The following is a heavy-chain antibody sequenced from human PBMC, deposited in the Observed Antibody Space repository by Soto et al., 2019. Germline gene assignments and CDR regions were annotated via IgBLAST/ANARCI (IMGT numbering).Heavy chain of an antibody. J-gene: IGHJ4*02. V-gene: IGHV4-31*03. D-gene: IGHD2-2*01. Sequence: SETLSLTCTVSGGSISSGGYYWSWIRQHPGKGLEWIGYIYYSGSTYYNPSLKSRVTISVDTSKNQFSLKLSSVTAADTAVYYCARVGYCSSTSCYVTFDYWGQGTLVTVSS. CDR3: ARVGYCSSTSCYVTFDY. CDR2: IYYSGST. CDR1: GGSISSGGYY.